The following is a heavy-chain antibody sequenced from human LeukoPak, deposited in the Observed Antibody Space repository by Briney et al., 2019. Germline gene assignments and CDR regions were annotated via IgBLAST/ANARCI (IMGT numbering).Heavy chain of an antibody. J-gene: IGHJ4*02. CDR3: ARDRRDGSTSSGFDY. Sequence: GGSLRLSCAASGLTFSSYSMNWVRQAPGKGLEWVSSISSSSSYIYYADSVKGRFTISRDNAKNSLYLQMNSLRAEDTAVYYCARDRRDGSTSSGFDYWGQGTLVTVSS. D-gene: IGHD2-2*01. CDR1: GLTFSSYS. V-gene: IGHV3-21*01. CDR2: ISSSSSYI.